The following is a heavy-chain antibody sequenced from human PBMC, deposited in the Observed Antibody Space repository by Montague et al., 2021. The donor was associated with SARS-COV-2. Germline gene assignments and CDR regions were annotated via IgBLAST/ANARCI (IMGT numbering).Heavy chain of an antibody. CDR1: GGSISSSSYY. V-gene: IGHV4-39*01. D-gene: IGHD2-15*01. J-gene: IGHJ5*02. Sequence: SETLSLTCTVSGGSISSSSYYWGWIRQPPGKGLEWNGSIYYSGSTYYNPSLKSRVTISVDTSKNQFSLKPSSVTAADAAVYYCARQEPIVVVVAAARDWFDPWGQGTMVTVSS. CDR3: ARQEPIVVVVAAARDWFDP. CDR2: IYYSGST.